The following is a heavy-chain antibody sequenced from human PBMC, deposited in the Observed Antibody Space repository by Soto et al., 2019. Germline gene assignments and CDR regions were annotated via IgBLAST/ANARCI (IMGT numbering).Heavy chain of an antibody. Sequence: PSETLSLTCTASGGSITSSSHLWVWVRHPPGKGLEWIGTIYFTGNTYYTPSLKSRLTMSIDTSKNEFSLRLNSVTAADTAVYYCAGQTFTIAAASYGRSNWFDPWGPGTLVTVSS. CDR3: AGQTFTIAAASYGRSNWFDP. V-gene: IGHV4-39*01. CDR2: IYFTGNT. D-gene: IGHD6-25*01. J-gene: IGHJ5*02. CDR1: GGSITSSSHL.